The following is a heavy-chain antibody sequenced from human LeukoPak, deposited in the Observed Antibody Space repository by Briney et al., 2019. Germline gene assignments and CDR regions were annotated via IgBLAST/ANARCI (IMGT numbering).Heavy chain of an antibody. CDR1: GFTFSRYA. CDR3: AKVRGWYFDL. Sequence: GGSLRLSCAASGFTFSRYAMTWVRQAPGKGLEWVSAIGPDGNNTYYRDSVKGRFTISKDNSENTLYLQMNSLRAEDTAVYYCAKVRGWYFDLWGRGTLLTVSS. V-gene: IGHV3-23*01. CDR2: IGPDGNNT. J-gene: IGHJ2*01.